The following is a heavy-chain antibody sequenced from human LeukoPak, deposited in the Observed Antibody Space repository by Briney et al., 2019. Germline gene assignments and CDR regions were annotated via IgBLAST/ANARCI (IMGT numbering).Heavy chain of an antibody. CDR1: GGSISSYY. CDR2: IYTSGST. Sequence: SETLSLTCTVSGGSISSYYWSWIRQPAGKGLEWIGRIYTSGSTNYNPSLKSRVTISVDTSKNQFSLKLSSVTAADTAVYYCARDINDILTGYWGVRQNNWFDPWGQGTLVTVSS. V-gene: IGHV4-4*07. J-gene: IGHJ5*02. D-gene: IGHD3-9*01. CDR3: ARDINDILTGYWGVRQNNWFDP.